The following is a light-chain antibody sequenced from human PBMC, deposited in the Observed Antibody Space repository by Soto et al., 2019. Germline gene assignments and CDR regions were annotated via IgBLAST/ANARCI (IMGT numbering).Light chain of an antibody. V-gene: IGLV1-51*01. J-gene: IGLJ2*01. CDR3: ATWDRSLSVGV. CDR1: SSNIGNNY. Sequence: QSVLTQPPSVSAAPGQKVTISCSGSSSNIGNNYVFWYQQLPGTAPKLLIYDNDKRPSGIPDRFSGSKSGTSATLGITGLQTGDEADYYCATWDRSLSVGVXGGGTKVTVL. CDR2: DND.